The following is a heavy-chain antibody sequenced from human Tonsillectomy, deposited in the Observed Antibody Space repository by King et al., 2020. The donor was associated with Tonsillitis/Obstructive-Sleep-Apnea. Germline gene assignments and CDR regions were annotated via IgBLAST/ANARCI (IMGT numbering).Heavy chain of an antibody. Sequence: DVQLVESGAEVKKPGESLKISCKGSGYSFTSYWIGWWRQMPGKGLEWMGIIYPVDSDTRYSPSFQGQGTISADKSTSTAYLQGGSLKASDTAMYYCARHKCSGGSCYSDLDYWGQGTLVNVSS. CDR1: GYSFTSYW. CDR2: IYPVDSDT. CDR3: ARHKCSGGSCYSDLDY. V-gene: IGHV5-51*01. D-gene: IGHD2-15*01. J-gene: IGHJ4*02.